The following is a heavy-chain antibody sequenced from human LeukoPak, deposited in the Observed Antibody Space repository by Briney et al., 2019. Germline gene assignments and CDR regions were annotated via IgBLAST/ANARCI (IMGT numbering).Heavy chain of an antibody. CDR3: ARGRPYSGGYHLDY. CDR1: GGSFSGYY. V-gene: IGHV4-34*01. J-gene: IGHJ4*02. CDR2: INHSGST. Sequence: KASETLSLTCAVYGGSFSGYYWSWIRQPPGKGLEWIGEINHSGSTNYNPSLKSRVTMSVDTSKNQFFLKLNSVTAADTAVYYCARGRPYSGGYHLDYWGQGTLVTVSA. D-gene: IGHD1-26*01.